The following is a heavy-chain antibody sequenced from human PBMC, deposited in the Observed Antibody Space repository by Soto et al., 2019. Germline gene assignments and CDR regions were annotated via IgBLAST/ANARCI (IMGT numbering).Heavy chain of an antibody. CDR2: ILSDGSNK. Sequence: QVQLVESGGGVVQPGRSLRLSCAASGFTFSTYAIHWVRQAPGKGLEWVAVILSDGSNKYYADSVKGRFTLSRDNSENTLYLQMNSLRDEDSAVFYCAKVKLAFGELVYSMDVWGQGTTVTVSS. V-gene: IGHV3-30*18. J-gene: IGHJ6*02. CDR3: AKVKLAFGELVYSMDV. D-gene: IGHD3-10*01. CDR1: GFTFSTYA.